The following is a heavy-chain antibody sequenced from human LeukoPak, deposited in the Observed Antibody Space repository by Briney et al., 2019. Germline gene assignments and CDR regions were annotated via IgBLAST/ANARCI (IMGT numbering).Heavy chain of an antibody. V-gene: IGHV3-11*04. Sequence: PGGSLRLSCAASGFTFSDYYTSWIRQAPGKGLEWVSYISSSGSTIYYADSVKGRFTISRDNAKNSLYLQMNSLRAEDTAVYYCARDSPRLYDYVWGSYRTEDAFDIWGQGTMVTVSS. CDR3: ARDSPRLYDYVWGSYRTEDAFDI. CDR1: GFTFSDYY. D-gene: IGHD3-16*02. CDR2: ISSSGSTI. J-gene: IGHJ3*02.